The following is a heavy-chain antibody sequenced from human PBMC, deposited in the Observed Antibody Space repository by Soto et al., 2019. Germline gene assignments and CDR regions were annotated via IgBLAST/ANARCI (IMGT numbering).Heavy chain of an antibody. CDR1: RGTFSSYT. CDR3: ARDCSSTSCYAYP. J-gene: IGHJ5*02. V-gene: IGHV1-69*08. D-gene: IGHD2-2*01. Sequence: QVQLVQSGAKVKKPGSSVKVSCKASRGTFSSYTIGWVRQAPGQGLEWMGRIIPILGIANYAQKFQGRVTITADKSTSTAYMELSSLRSEDTAVYYCARDCSSTSCYAYPWGQGTLVTVSS. CDR2: IIPILGIA.